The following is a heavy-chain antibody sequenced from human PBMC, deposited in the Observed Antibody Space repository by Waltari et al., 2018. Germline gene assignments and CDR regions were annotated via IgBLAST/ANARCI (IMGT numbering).Heavy chain of an antibody. CDR2: IYHSGST. CDR3: ARAGSSWYGSHYCFDY. CDR1: DGSISSSNW. D-gene: IGHD6-13*01. V-gene: IGHV4-4*02. Sequence: QVQLQESGPGLVKPSGTLSLTCAVSDGSISSSNWWSWVRHPPGKGLEWFGEIYHSGSTNYNPSLKSRVTIAVDKSKNQFSLKLSSVAAADTAVYYCARAGSSWYGSHYCFDYWGQGTLVTVSS. J-gene: IGHJ4*02.